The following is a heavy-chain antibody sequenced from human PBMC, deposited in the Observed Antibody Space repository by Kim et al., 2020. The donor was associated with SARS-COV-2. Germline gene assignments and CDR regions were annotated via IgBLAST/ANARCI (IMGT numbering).Heavy chain of an antibody. Sequence: SETLSLTCSVSGYSISSGYYWGWIRKPPGKGLEWIGSIYHSGSTYYNPSLKSRVTKSVDMSKNQFSLKLSSVTAADTAVYYCARGLSYYDSSGYYYVFYFDYWGQGTLVTVSS. CDR1: GYSISSGYY. V-gene: IGHV4-38-2*02. CDR3: ARGLSYYDSSGYYYVFYFDY. J-gene: IGHJ4*02. D-gene: IGHD3-22*01. CDR2: IYHSGST.